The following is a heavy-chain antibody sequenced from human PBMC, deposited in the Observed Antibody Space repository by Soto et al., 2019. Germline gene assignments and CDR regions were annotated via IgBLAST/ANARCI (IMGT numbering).Heavy chain of an antibody. Sequence: QVQLQQWGAGLLKPSETLSLTCAVYGGSFSGYYGSWIRQPPGKGLEWIGEINHSGSTNYNPSLKSRVTISVDTSKNQFSLKLSSVTAADTAVYYCARGGRGRKLRDYVMDVWGQGTTVTVSS. CDR3: ARGGRGRKLRDYVMDV. D-gene: IGHD3-10*01. J-gene: IGHJ6*02. CDR2: INHSGST. CDR1: GGSFSGYY. V-gene: IGHV4-34*01.